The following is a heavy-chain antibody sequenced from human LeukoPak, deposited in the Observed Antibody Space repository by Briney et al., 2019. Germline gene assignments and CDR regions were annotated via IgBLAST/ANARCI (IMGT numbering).Heavy chain of an antibody. D-gene: IGHD4/OR15-4a*01. J-gene: IGHJ4*02. V-gene: IGHV4-59*01. CDR3: ARGGAQLTLPV. CDR2: MYYSGSA. CDR1: GGSISSYY. Sequence: PSETLSLTCSVSGGSISSYYWSWIRQPPGKGLEWIGYMYYSGSANYNPSLKSRVTMSVDTSKNHFSLNLTSVTAADTAVYYCARGGAQLTLPVWGQGTLVTVSS.